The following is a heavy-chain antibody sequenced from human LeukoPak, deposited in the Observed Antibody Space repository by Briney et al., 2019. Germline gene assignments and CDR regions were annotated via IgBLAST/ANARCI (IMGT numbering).Heavy chain of an antibody. CDR2: ISSSSSYI. CDR3: ALVGATSWAPFDY. CDR1: GFTFSRFS. D-gene: IGHD1-26*01. J-gene: IGHJ4*02. Sequence: GGSLRLSCAVSGFTFSRFSMTWVRQAPEKGLEWVSSISSSSSYIYYRDSVKGRFTISRDNAKNSLYLQMHSLRAEDTAVYYCALVGATSWAPFDYWGQGTLVTVSS. V-gene: IGHV3-21*01.